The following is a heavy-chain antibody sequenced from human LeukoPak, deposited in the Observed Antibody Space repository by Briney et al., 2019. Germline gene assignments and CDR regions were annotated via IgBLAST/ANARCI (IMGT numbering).Heavy chain of an antibody. CDR2: IYYSGST. CDR3: AGSYSSGWYVGY. J-gene: IGHJ4*02. D-gene: IGHD6-19*01. V-gene: IGHV4-31*03. CDR1: GGSISSGGYY. Sequence: PSETLSLTCTVSGGSISSGGYYWSWIRQHPGKGLEWIGYIYYSGSTYYNPSLKSRVTISVDTSKNQFSLKLSSVTAADTAVYYCAGSYSSGWYVGYWGQGTLVTVSS.